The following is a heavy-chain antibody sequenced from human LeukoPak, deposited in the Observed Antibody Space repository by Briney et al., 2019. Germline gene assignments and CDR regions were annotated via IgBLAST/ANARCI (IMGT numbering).Heavy chain of an antibody. V-gene: IGHV6-1*01. CDR3: AREKNLDSSSWYNWFDP. J-gene: IGHJ5*02. CDR2: TYYRSKWYN. D-gene: IGHD6-13*01. CDR1: GDSVSSNSAA. Sequence: SQTLSLTCAISGDSVSSNSAAWNWIRQSPSRGLEWLGRTYYRSKWYNDYAVSVKSRITINPDTSKNQFSLQLNSVTPEDTAGYYCAREKNLDSSSWYNWFDPWGQGTLVTVSS.